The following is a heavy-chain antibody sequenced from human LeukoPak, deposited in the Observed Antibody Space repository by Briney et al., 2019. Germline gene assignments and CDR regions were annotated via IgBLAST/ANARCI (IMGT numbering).Heavy chain of an antibody. V-gene: IGHV4-59*11. D-gene: IGHD3-22*01. Sequence: PSEILSLTCSVSGGSSSNHYWSWFRQTPGERPEWIAFIYYSGTTNYNPSLKGRVTISIDSSKNQFSLKLSSVTAADTAIYYCARGTGFYDSSGHYYWGYFDSWGQGTLVPVSS. J-gene: IGHJ4*02. CDR1: GGSSSNHY. CDR2: IYYSGTT. CDR3: ARGTGFYDSSGHYYWGYFDS.